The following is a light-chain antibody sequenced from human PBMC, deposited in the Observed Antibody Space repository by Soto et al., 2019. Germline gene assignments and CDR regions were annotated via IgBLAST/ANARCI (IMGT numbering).Light chain of an antibody. CDR1: QNVAHF. CDR3: QQNYSPPPIT. CDR2: ATS. J-gene: IGKJ5*01. Sequence: DIQITQTKSSLSATLGDRVTITFRASQNVAHFLNWYQQKPGKAPKLLIYATSSLHSGVPSRFSGSGFGTDFTLTISSLQTEDFATYYCQQNYSPPPITFGQGRLLEIK. V-gene: IGKV1-39*01.